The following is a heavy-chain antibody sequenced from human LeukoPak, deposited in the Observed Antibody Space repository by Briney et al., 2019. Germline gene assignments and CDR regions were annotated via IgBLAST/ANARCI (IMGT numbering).Heavy chain of an antibody. CDR3: ARDNEHYFDY. V-gene: IGHV3-33*01. CDR1: GFTFSSYG. J-gene: IGHJ4*02. D-gene: IGHD1-1*01. CDR2: IWYDGSNK. Sequence: PGRSLRLSCAASGFTFSSYGMHWVRQAPGKGLEWVAVIWYDGSNKYYADSVKGRFTISRDNPKNTLYLQMNRLRAEDTAVYYCARDNEHYFDYWGQGTLVTVSS.